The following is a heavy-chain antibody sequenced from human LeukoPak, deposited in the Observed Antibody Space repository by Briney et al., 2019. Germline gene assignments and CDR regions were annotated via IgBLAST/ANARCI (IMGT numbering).Heavy chain of an antibody. CDR2: ISSSSSYI. D-gene: IGHD4-23*01. V-gene: IGHV3-21*01. CDR3: ARDRSVTTVVGDAFDI. J-gene: IGHJ3*02. CDR1: GFTFSSYS. Sequence: GGSLRLSCAASGFTFSSYSMNWVRQAPGKGLEWVSSISSSSSYIYYADSVKGRFTISRDNAKNSLYLQMNSPRAEDTAVYYCARDRSVTTVVGDAFDIWGQGTMVTVSS.